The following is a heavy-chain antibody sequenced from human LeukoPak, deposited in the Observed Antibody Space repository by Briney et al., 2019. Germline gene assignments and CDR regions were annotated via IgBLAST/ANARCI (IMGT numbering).Heavy chain of an antibody. D-gene: IGHD2-8*01. J-gene: IGHJ4*02. CDR3: AKGPSGVPDIIHY. V-gene: IGHV3-23*01. CDR1: GFTFDDYA. Sequence: GGSLRLSCAVSGFTFDDYAMHWVRQAPGKGLEWVSTISVRGGNTYYADSVEGRFAISRDNSKNTLYLQMNSLGAEDTAIYYCAKGPSGVPDIIHYWGQGTLVTVSS. CDR2: ISVRGGNT.